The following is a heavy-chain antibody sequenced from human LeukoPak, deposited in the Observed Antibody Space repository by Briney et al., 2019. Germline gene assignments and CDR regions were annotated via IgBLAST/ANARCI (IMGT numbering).Heavy chain of an antibody. Sequence: GGSLRLSCAASGFTFSSYSMNWVRQAPGEGLEWVSDISGTGGRTYYADSVKGRFTISRDNSKNTVDLLMNSLRAEDTAIYCCARDVPYYYDSSGYYSPFDCWGQGTLVTVSS. CDR2: ISGTGGRT. J-gene: IGHJ4*02. CDR3: ARDVPYYYDSSGYYSPFDC. CDR1: GFTFSSYS. D-gene: IGHD3-22*01. V-gene: IGHV3-23*01.